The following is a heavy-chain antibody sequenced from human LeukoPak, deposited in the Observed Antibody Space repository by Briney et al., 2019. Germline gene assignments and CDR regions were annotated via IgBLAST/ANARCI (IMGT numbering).Heavy chain of an antibody. CDR2: IRSKTHGGTT. D-gene: IGHD3-3*01. Sequence: GGSLRLSCTGSGFIFGDYAMSWVRQAPGKGLEWVGFIRSKTHGGTTEFAAPVKGRFSISRDDSKRIAYLQMNSLKTEDTAVYYCTRDGIPETNWSGYYIDYWGQGILVTVSS. CDR3: TRDGIPETNWSGYYIDY. V-gene: IGHV3-49*04. CDR1: GFIFGDYA. J-gene: IGHJ4*02.